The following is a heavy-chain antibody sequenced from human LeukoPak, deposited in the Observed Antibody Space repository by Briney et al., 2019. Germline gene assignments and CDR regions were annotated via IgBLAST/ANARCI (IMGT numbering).Heavy chain of an antibody. D-gene: IGHD1-26*01. J-gene: IGHJ3*02. CDR1: GYTFTSYR. V-gene: IGHV1-18*01. CDR2: MSSYNGNI. CDR3: AREVGAPASDAFDT. Sequence: ASVKVSCKASGYTFTSYRISWVRQATGQGLEWMGWMSSYNGNINYAQKLQGRVTMTTDTSTSTAYMELRSLRSDNTAVYYCAREVGAPASDAFDTWGQGTMVTVSS.